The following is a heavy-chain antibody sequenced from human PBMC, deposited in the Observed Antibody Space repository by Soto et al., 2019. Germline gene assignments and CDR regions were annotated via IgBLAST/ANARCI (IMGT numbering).Heavy chain of an antibody. V-gene: IGHV1-69*02. Sequence: SVKVSCKASGGTFNNYTISWVRQAPGQGLEWMGRIIPILDIVNNAQKFQGRVTITADKSTSTAYMELSSLRSEDTAVYYCARLHLYDYWGQGTLVTVSS. D-gene: IGHD2-15*01. J-gene: IGHJ4*02. CDR2: IIPILDIV. CDR3: ARLHLYDY. CDR1: GGTFNNYT.